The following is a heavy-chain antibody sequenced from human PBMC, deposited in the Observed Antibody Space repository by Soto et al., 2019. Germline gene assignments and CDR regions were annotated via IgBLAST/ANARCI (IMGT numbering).Heavy chain of an antibody. V-gene: IGHV3-23*01. D-gene: IGHD7-27*01. Sequence: GGSLRLSCAASGFTFSSYAMSWVRQAPGKGLEWVSGTGESRGVTYYADSVKGRFTISRDNSKNTLYLQMNSLRAEDTAVYYCAKWGNDWGYYYYGMNVWGQGTMVTVSS. CDR3: AKWGNDWGYYYYGMNV. CDR2: TGESRGVT. J-gene: IGHJ6*02. CDR1: GFTFSSYA.